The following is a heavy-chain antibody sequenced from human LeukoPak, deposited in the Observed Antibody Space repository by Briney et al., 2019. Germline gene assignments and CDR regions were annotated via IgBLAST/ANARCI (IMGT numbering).Heavy chain of an antibody. CDR2: IYTDGTT. V-gene: IGHV3-66*01. CDR3: ARDPGSINGMDV. J-gene: IGHJ6*02. CDR1: GLTVSSNY. D-gene: IGHD2/OR15-2a*01. Sequence: GGSLRLSCAASGLTVSSNYMNWVRQAPGKGLEWVSVIYTDGTTYYADSVKGRFTISRDNSKNTLYLQMNSLRAEDTALYYCARDPGSINGMDVWGQGTTVTVSS.